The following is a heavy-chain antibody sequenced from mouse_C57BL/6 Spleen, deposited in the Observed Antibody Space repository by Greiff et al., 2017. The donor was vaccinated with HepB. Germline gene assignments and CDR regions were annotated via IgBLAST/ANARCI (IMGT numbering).Heavy chain of an antibody. CDR3: ARWDPHYSNYGAYAMDY. V-gene: IGHV1-69*01. Sequence: QVQLQQPGAELVMPGASVKLSCKASGYTFTSYWMHWVKQRPGQGLEWIGEIDPSDSYTNYNQKFKGKSTLTVDKSSSTAYMQLSSLTSEDSAVYYCARWDPHYSNYGAYAMDYWGQGTSVTVSS. J-gene: IGHJ4*01. D-gene: IGHD2-5*01. CDR1: GYTFTSYW. CDR2: IDPSDSYT.